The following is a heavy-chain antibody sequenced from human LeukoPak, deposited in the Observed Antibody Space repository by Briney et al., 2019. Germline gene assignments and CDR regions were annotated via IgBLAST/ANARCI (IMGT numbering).Heavy chain of an antibody. Sequence: QPGGSLRLSCAASGFTFSSYAMSWVRQAPGKGLEWVSAISGSGGSTYYADSVKGRFPISRDNSKNTLYLQMNSLRAEDTAVYYCATLGDTAMLVSYFDLWGRGTLVTVSS. D-gene: IGHD5-18*01. V-gene: IGHV3-23*01. CDR2: ISGSGGST. CDR1: GFTFSSYA. CDR3: ATLGDTAMLVSYFDL. J-gene: IGHJ2*01.